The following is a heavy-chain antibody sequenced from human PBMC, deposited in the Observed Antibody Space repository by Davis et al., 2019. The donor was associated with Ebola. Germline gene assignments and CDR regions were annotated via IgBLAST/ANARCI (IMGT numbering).Heavy chain of an antibody. CDR2: INPDGSNI. CDR3: AREGIFNDDFWIDY. J-gene: IGHJ4*02. CDR1: GFTFSDYW. V-gene: IGHV3-74*01. Sequence: PGGSLRLSCAASGFTFSDYWMHWVRQAPGKGPEWVSRINPDGSNIGYADSVKGRFTISRDNSKNTLYLQMNSLRAEDTAVYYCAREGIFNDDFWIDYWGLGTLVTVSS. D-gene: IGHD3-3*01.